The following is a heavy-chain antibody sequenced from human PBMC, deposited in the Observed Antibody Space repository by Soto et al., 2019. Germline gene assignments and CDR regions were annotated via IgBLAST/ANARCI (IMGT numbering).Heavy chain of an antibody. D-gene: IGHD3-10*01. V-gene: IGHV4-38-2*01. Sequence: QVQLQESGPGLVKPSETLSLTCAVSGYSISSGYYWGWIRQPPGKGLEWIGSISHSGSTYYNPSLKSRVTISVDTSKNQVPLRLSSGTAADTAVYYCARVGGYGMDVWGQGTTVTVSS. CDR1: GYSISSGYY. CDR3: ARVGGYGMDV. CDR2: ISHSGST. J-gene: IGHJ6*02.